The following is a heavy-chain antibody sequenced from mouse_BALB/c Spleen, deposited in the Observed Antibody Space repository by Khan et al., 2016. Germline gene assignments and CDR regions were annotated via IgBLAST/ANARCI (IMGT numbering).Heavy chain of an antibody. D-gene: IGHD1-1*02. V-gene: IGHV5-17*02. CDR2: ISSGASTT. J-gene: IGHJ4*01. CDR1: GFTFRSFG. Sequence: EVELVESGGGLVQPGGSRKLSCAASGFTFRSFGMHWVRQAPEKGLEWVAYISSGASTTYYTDTVKGRFTISRDNPKHTLFLQMTSLRSEDTAMYYCSRGSIYALDYWGQGTSVTVSS. CDR3: SRGSIYALDY.